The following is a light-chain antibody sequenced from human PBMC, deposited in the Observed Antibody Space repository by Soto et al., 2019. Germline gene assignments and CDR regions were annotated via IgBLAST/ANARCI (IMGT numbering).Light chain of an antibody. Sequence: EILMTQSPATLSVSPRERATLSCRASQSLNSNLAWYQKKPGQAPRLIIYAAFTRASGIPARFSGSGSGTEFTLSLRSLHSEDFTVYCRQYYNPRTPAFAFGPGTKVDL. CDR2: AAF. CDR3: QYYNPRTPAFA. CDR1: QSLNSN. J-gene: IGKJ3*01. V-gene: IGKV3D-15*01.